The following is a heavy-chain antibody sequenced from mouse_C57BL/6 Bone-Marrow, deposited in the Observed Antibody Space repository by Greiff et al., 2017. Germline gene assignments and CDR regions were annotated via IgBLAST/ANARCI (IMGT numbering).Heavy chain of an antibody. CDR1: GYTFTSYW. CDR3: ARSMVTTDAY. J-gene: IGHJ3*01. D-gene: IGHD2-2*01. CDR2: IDPSDSYT. Sequence: QVQLQQPGAELVMPGASVKLSCKASGYTFTSYWMHWVKQRPGQGLEWIGEIDPSDSYTNYNQKFKGKSTLTVDKSSSTAYMQLSSLTSEDSAVYYCARSMVTTDAYGGQGTLVTVSA. V-gene: IGHV1-69*01.